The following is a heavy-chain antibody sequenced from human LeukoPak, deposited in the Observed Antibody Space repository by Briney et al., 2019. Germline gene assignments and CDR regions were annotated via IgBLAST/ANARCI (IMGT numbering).Heavy chain of an antibody. CDR2: ISFDGSNK. CDR1: GFSFSDYG. CDR3: AKDSAYINYLYYFDS. V-gene: IGHV3-30*18. J-gene: IGHJ4*02. D-gene: IGHD4-11*01. Sequence: GGSLRLSCAASGFSFSDYGIHWVRQPPGKGLEWVAVISFDGSNKYYSDSVNVRFTISRDNSKTTLSLQMNSLRVEDTAVYYCAKDSAYINYLYYFDSWGRGTLVTVSS.